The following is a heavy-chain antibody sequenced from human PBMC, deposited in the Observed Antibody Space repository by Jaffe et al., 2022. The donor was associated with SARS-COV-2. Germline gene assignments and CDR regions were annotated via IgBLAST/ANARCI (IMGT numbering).Heavy chain of an antibody. Sequence: EVQLVESGGGLVQPGRSLRLSCAASGFTFDDYAMQWVRQAPGKGLEWVSSISWNSDTIHYADSVRGRFTISRDNAKSALYLQMDSLSTADTALYYCVKDRTVTGTTPFDFWGQGTLVTVSS. D-gene: IGHD1-7*01. V-gene: IGHV3-9*01. CDR1: GFTFDDYA. CDR3: VKDRTVTGTTPFDF. CDR2: ISWNSDTI. J-gene: IGHJ4*02.